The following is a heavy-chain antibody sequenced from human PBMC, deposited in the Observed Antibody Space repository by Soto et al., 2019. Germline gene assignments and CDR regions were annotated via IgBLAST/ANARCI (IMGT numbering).Heavy chain of an antibody. CDR2: IYARGVT. D-gene: IGHD5-18*01. J-gene: IGHJ6*02. V-gene: IGHV4-4*07. Sequence: SENLSLTCTISGGSLNSSYWSWIRQAPGKGLEWIGRIYARGVTNYNPSLKSRVTMSGDPSRNQFSLRLTSVTGADTAVYYGAKSSGYDFFYEGMEIWGQGTTVT. CDR1: GGSLNSSY. CDR3: AKSSGYDFFYEGMEI.